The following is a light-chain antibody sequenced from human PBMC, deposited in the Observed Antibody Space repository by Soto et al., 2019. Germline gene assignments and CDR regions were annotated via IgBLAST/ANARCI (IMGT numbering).Light chain of an antibody. J-gene: IGLJ1*01. Sequence: SALTQPASVSGSPGQSITISCDGTSSDVGGYTYVSWYQQHPGKAPKLMIYDVSNRPSGVSNRFSGSKSGNTASLTISGLQAEDEADYYCTSYTSSSTPYVFGGGTKVTVL. CDR1: SSDVGGYTY. CDR2: DVS. V-gene: IGLV2-14*01. CDR3: TSYTSSSTPYV.